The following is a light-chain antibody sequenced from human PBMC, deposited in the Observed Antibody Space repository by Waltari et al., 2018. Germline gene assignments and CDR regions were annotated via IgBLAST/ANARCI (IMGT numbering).Light chain of an antibody. CDR3: RTTYPFI. J-gene: IGKJ3*01. V-gene: IGKV1-9*01. Sequence: IQLTQSPSFLSASIGDRVTITCRASQVISGSLAWYQQKPAKAPKLLIYGVSALHSGVPSRFSGSGSWTEFTITISSLQPEDFATYYCRTTYPFIFGPGTRVDVK. CDR2: GVS. CDR1: QVISGS.